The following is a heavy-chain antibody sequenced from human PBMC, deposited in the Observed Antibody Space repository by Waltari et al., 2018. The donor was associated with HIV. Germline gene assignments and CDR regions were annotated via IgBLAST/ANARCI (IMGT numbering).Heavy chain of an antibody. J-gene: IGHJ4*02. CDR3: ARDITLTPGPDY. V-gene: IGHV3-48*01. Sequence: EVHLVESGGGPVQPGGSLRLSGAASGFTVGTYSMNWVRQAPGKGLEWISYISSTSTTIFYADPVKGRFTISRDNAKNSLDLQMNNLRAEDTAVYYCARDITLTPGPDYWGQGTLVTVSS. CDR1: GFTVGTYS. D-gene: IGHD3-16*01. CDR2: ISSTSTTI.